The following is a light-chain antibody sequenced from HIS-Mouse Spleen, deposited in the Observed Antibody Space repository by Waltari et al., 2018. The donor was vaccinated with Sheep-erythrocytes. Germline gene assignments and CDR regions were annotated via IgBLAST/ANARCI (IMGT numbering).Light chain of an antibody. J-gene: IGLJ2*01. CDR1: NIASKS. CDR2: DDS. Sequence: SYVLTQPPSASVAPGPTARIACGGNNIASKSVHWYQQKPGQAPVLVVYDDSDRPSGITERFSGSNSGNTATLTISRVEAVDEADYYCQVWDSSSDHVVFGGGTKLTVL. CDR3: QVWDSSSDHVV. V-gene: IGLV3-21*02.